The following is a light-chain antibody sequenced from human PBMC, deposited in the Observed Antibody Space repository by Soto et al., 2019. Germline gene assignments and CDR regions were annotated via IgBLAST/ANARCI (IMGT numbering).Light chain of an antibody. V-gene: IGKV3-20*01. CDR1: QSVSRGY. CDR2: ATS. CDR3: QQYGNSRT. Sequence: EIVLTQSPGTLSLSPGERATLSCRASQSVSRGYFAWYQQKPGQAPRLLIYATSSRATGIPDRFSGSGSGTDFTLAIGRLEPEDFAVYYCQQYGNSRTFGQGTKVELK. J-gene: IGKJ1*01.